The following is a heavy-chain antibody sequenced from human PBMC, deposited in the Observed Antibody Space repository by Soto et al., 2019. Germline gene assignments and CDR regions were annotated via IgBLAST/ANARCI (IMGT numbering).Heavy chain of an antibody. CDR2: IVVGSGNT. CDR3: AADPHGGYCPNGVCLGDAFDI. CDR1: GFTFTSSA. V-gene: IGHV1-58*02. J-gene: IGHJ3*02. D-gene: IGHD2-8*01. Sequence: SVKVSCKASGFTFTSSAMQWVRQARGQRLEWIGWIVVGSGNTNYAQKFQERVTITRDMSTSTAYMELSSLRSEDTAVYYCAADPHGGYCPNGVCLGDAFDIWGQGTMVTVSS.